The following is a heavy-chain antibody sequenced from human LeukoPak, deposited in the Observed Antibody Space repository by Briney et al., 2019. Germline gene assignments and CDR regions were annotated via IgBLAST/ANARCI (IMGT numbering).Heavy chain of an antibody. V-gene: IGHV1-18*01. Sequence: ASVKVSCKASGYTFTSYGIRWVRQAPGQGLEWMGWISAYNGNTNYAQKLQGRVTMTTDTSTSTAYMELRSLRSDDTAVYYCARGQYYYDSSGYYLFQHWGQGTLVTVSS. J-gene: IGHJ1*01. CDR2: ISAYNGNT. CDR3: ARGQYYYDSSGYYLFQH. CDR1: GYTFTSYG. D-gene: IGHD3-22*01.